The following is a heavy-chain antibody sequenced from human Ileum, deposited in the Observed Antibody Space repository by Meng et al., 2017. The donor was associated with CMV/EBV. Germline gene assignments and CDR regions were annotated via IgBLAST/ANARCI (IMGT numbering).Heavy chain of an antibody. CDR2: VNSKNTAT. V-gene: IGHV1-2*02. J-gene: IGHJ4*02. D-gene: IGHD6-19*01. CDR3: VRSSGWALFDY. CDR1: GFTFSDYY. Sequence: QVEWVQSGAEMKKAGASVKVSCTTSGFTFSDYYIHWVRQAPGQGLGWMGWVNSKNTATNYARKFQGRVSMTRDTSISTAHMELSRLMSDDTAVYYCVRSSGWALFDYWGQGTLVTVSS.